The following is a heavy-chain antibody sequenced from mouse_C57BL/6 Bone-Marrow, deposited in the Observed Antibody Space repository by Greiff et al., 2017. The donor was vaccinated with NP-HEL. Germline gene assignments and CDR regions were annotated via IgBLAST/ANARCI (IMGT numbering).Heavy chain of an antibody. CDR1: GYTFTSYD. V-gene: IGHV1-85*01. D-gene: IGHD3-3*01. J-gene: IGHJ1*03. CDR2: IYPGGGST. CDR3: ARALGNWYFDV. Sequence: QVQLQQSGPELVKPGASVKLSCKASGYTFTSYDINWVKQRPGQGLEWIGWIYPGGGSTKYNEKFKGKATLTVDTSSSTAYMELHSLTSEDSAVYFCARALGNWYFDVWGTGTTVTVSS.